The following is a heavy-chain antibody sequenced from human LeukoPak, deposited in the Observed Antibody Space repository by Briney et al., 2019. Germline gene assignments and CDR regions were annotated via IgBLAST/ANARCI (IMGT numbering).Heavy chain of an antibody. Sequence: SGGSLRLSCVASGFTFGKYWMSWVRQAPGKGLEWVANIKQDGSEKYYVDSVKGRFTISRDNAKNSLYLQMNSLRAEDTAVYYCARLYSTKDDAFDIWGQGTMVTVSS. CDR3: ARLYSTKDDAFDI. V-gene: IGHV3-7*03. J-gene: IGHJ3*02. D-gene: IGHD6-13*01. CDR2: IKQDGSEK. CDR1: GFTFGKYW.